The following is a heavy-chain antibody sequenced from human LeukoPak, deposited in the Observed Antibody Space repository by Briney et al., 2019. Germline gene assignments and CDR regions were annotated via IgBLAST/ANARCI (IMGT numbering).Heavy chain of an antibody. D-gene: IGHD3-10*01. V-gene: IGHV4-59*01. J-gene: IGHJ4*02. CDR2: IYYSGST. CDR3: ARFYYYGSGSYYSHFDY. Sequence: PSETLSLTCTVSGGSISSYYWSWIRQPPGKGLEWIGYIYYSGSTNYNPSLKSRVTISVDTSKNQFSLELSSVTAADTAVYYCARFYYYGSGSYYSHFDYWGQGTLVTVSS. CDR1: GGSISSYY.